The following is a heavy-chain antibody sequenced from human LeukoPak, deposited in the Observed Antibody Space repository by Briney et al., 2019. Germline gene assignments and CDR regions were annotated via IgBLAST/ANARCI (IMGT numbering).Heavy chain of an antibody. CDR1: GGSISSYY. CDR3: ARAAGAGVYNWFDP. CDR2: IYYSGST. J-gene: IGHJ5*02. Sequence: PSETLSLTCTVSGGSISSYYWSWIRQPPGKGLGWIGYIYYSGSTNYNPSLKSRVTISVDTSKNQFSLKLSSVTAADTAVYYCARAAGAGVYNWFDPWGQGTLVTVSS. V-gene: IGHV4-59*01. D-gene: IGHD3-3*01.